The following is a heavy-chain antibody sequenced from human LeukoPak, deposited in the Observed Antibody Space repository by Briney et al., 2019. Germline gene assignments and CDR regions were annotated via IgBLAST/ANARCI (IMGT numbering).Heavy chain of an antibody. CDR1: GFTVSNNY. CDR2: IYTGGDT. V-gene: IGHV3-53*01. CDR3: ARVSTWFDP. Sequence: PGGSLRLSCAASGFTVSNNYMSWVRQAPGKGLEWVSVIYTGGDTYYADSVKGRFTISRDNSMNTLYLQMNSLRAEDTAIYYCARVSTWFDPWGQGTLVTVSS. J-gene: IGHJ5*02.